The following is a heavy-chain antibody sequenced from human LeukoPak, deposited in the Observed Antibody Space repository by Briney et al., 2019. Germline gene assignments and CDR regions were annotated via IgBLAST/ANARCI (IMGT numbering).Heavy chain of an antibody. J-gene: IGHJ4*02. V-gene: IGHV3-21*01. CDR3: SSGNLDC. CDR1: GFTFSTYT. D-gene: IGHD3-22*01. CDR2: ISSSSRYI. Sequence: GGSLRLSCAASGFTFSTYTMNWVRQAPGKGLEWVSSISSSSRYIFYADSIKGRFTISRDNAKNSLYLQVNSLRAEDTAVYYDSSGNLDCWGQGTQVTVSS.